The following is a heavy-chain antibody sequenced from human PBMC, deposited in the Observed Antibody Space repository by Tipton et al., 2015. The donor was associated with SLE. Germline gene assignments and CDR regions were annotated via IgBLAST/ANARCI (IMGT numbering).Heavy chain of an antibody. CDR2: IYNSGGT. CDR3: ARGGVGGYDYFDY. V-gene: IGHV4-31*03. Sequence: TLSLTCTVSGASISNDLYYWSWIRQHPGKSLEWIGYIYNSGGTDYNPSLKSRVTISADTSKNHFSLNLSSVTAADTAVYYCARGGVGGYDYFDYWGQGALVTVSS. D-gene: IGHD5-12*01. CDR1: GASISNDLYY. J-gene: IGHJ4*02.